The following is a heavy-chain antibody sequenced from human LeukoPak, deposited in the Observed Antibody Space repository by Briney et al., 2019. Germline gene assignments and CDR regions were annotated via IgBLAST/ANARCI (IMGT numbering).Heavy chain of an antibody. CDR2: ISANNGNT. D-gene: IGHD3-10*01. CDR3: AREYFYGSGTPSNYGMDA. CDR1: VYIFTNYG. J-gene: IGHJ6*02. V-gene: IGHV1-18*01. Sequence: ASVTVSFTASVYIFTNYGISWVRQAPGQGLGWMGGISANNGNTKYAQKLQGSVIMTTDTSTSTAYMELSILRSDDTAVYYCAREYFYGSGTPSNYGMDAWGQGTTVT.